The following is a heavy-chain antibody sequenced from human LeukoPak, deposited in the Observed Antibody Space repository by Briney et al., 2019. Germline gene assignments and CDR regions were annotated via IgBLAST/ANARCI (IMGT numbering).Heavy chain of an antibody. V-gene: IGHV3-64*01. D-gene: IGHD1-26*01. Sequence: GRSLRLSCVASGFSFDKFGMHWVRQAPGKGLEYVSSVSADESGKYYTKSVRGRFSISRDNSKNTMYLQLGNLRPDDMGIYYCARLDRSEIPWGPGTLVTVSS. CDR3: ARLDRSEIP. CDR1: GFSFDKFG. J-gene: IGHJ5*02. CDR2: VSADESGK.